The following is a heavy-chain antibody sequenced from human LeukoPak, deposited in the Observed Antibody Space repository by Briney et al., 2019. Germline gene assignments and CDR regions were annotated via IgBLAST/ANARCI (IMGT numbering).Heavy chain of an antibody. V-gene: IGHV4-30-2*01. CDR2: IYHSGST. CDR1: GGSISSGGYS. Sequence: SETLSLTCAVSGGSISSGGYSWSRIRQPPGKGLEWIGNIYHSGSTYYNPSLKSRVTISVDRSKNQFSLKVSSVTAADTAVYYCARVTQYYFDYWGQGTLVTVSS. D-gene: IGHD2-15*01. CDR3: ARVTQYYFDY. J-gene: IGHJ4*02.